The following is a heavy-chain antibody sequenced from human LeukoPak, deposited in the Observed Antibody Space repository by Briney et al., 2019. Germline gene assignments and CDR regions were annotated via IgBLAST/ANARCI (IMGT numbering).Heavy chain of an antibody. Sequence: PGRSLRLSCAASGFIFKNYAMHWVRQAPGKGLEWVSLISGDGFNTYYGDSVRGRFTISRDNSKQSLNLQMNSLRTEDTAMYYCAKDRSSGPDHWGQGTLVTVST. CDR1: GFIFKNYA. V-gene: IGHV3-43*02. CDR2: ISGDGFNT. CDR3: AKDRSSGPDH. D-gene: IGHD3-22*01. J-gene: IGHJ1*01.